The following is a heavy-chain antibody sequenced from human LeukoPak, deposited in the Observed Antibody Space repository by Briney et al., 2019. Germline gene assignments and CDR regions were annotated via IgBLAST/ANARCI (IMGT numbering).Heavy chain of an antibody. CDR2: IYYAGYS. V-gene: IGHV4-30-2*01. Sequence: PSQTLSLTCGVSGGSISSGAYSWTWIRQPPGKGLEWIGYIYYAGYSPYNPSLKSRVTISVERSKNQFSLRLTSVTAADTAVYYCARESHYDSSGYNYFDLWGQGTLVTVSS. J-gene: IGHJ4*02. D-gene: IGHD3-22*01. CDR3: ARESHYDSSGYNYFDL. CDR1: GGSISSGAYS.